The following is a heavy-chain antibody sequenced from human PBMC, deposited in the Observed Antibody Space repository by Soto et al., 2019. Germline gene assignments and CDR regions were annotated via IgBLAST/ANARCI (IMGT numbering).Heavy chain of an antibody. CDR1: VRSISSSGFS. J-gene: IGHJ4*02. CDR2: IYHTGST. Sequence: TLSLTCTVSVRSISSSGFSWSWIRQPPGKRLEWIGYIYHTGSTYYSPSLKSLLTMSVDTSKNQFSLKLTAVTAAVTAGYYCARGDDFWSGYSSEYWGLRTMVAVSS. D-gene: IGHD3-3*01. CDR3: ARGDDFWSGYSSEY. V-gene: IGHV4-30-2*01.